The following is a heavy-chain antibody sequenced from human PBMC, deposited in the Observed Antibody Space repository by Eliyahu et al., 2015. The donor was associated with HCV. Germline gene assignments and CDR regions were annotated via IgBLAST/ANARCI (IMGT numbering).Heavy chain of an antibody. V-gene: IGHV3-30*18. CDR1: GXXFSSYG. CDR2: TSYDGSNK. D-gene: IGHD5-12*01. CDR3: AKEYSGYDRYFDY. Sequence: QVQLVESGGGVVQPGRSLXLSCAASGXXFSSYGMHWVRQAPGKGLEWVAVTSYDGSNKSYADSVKGRFTISRDNSKNTLYLQMNSLRAEDTAVYYCAKEYSGYDRYFDYWGQGTLVTVSS. J-gene: IGHJ4*02.